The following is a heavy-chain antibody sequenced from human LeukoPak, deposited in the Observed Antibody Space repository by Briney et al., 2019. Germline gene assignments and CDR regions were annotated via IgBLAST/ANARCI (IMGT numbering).Heavy chain of an antibody. Sequence: PGGSLRLSCAASGFTFSNYIMHWVRQAPGKGLEWVSVIYSGGSTYYADSVKGRFTISRDNSKNTLYLQMNSLRAEDTAVYYCARRAGAYSHPYDYWGQGTLVTVSS. D-gene: IGHD4/OR15-4a*01. J-gene: IGHJ4*02. CDR2: IYSGGST. V-gene: IGHV3-53*01. CDR3: ARRAGAYSHPYDY. CDR1: GFTFSNYI.